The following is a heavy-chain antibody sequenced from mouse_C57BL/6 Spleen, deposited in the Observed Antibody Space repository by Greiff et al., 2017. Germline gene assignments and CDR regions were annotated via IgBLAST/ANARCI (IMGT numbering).Heavy chain of an antibody. Sequence: VQLQQSGAELVRPGASVKLSCKASGYTFTDYYINWVKQRPGQGLEWIARIYPGSGNTYYNEKFKGKATLTAEKSSSTAYMQLSSLTSEDSAVYFCARGPPYYSNYGAMDYWGQGTSVTVSS. J-gene: IGHJ4*01. CDR2: IYPGSGNT. D-gene: IGHD2-5*01. V-gene: IGHV1-76*01. CDR3: ARGPPYYSNYGAMDY. CDR1: GYTFTDYY.